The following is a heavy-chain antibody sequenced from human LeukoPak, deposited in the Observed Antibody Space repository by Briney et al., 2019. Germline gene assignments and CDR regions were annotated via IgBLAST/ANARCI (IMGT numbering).Heavy chain of an antibody. CDR2: IYPNDSDT. CDR1: GYSFTSYW. J-gene: IGHJ4*02. V-gene: IGHV5-51*01. Sequence: GESLKISCKGSGYSFTSYWIGWVRQMPGKGPEWMGIIYPNDSDTRYSPSFQGQVTISADKSISTAYLQWSSLKASDTAMYYCAKQPTSMVRGIIITDYYFDYWGQGTLVTVSS. CDR3: AKQPTSMVRGIIITDYYFDY. D-gene: IGHD3-10*01.